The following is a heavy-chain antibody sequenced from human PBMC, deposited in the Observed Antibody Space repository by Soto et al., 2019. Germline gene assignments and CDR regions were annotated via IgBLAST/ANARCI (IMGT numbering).Heavy chain of an antibody. D-gene: IGHD5-12*01. CDR3: ATRGGYSGYDFGGSNNAFDI. J-gene: IGHJ3*02. Sequence: SVNVSCKASGGTFSSYAISWVRQAPGQGLEWMGGIIPIFGTANYAQKFQGRVTITADESTSTAYMELSSLRSEDTAVYYCATRGGYSGYDFGGSNNAFDIWGQGTVVTVSS. V-gene: IGHV1-69*13. CDR2: IIPIFGTA. CDR1: GGTFSSYA.